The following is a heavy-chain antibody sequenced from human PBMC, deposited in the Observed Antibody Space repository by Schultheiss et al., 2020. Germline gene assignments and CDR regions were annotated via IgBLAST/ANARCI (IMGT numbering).Heavy chain of an antibody. J-gene: IGHJ4*02. CDR3: VKETGRSDLAFDY. Sequence: ESLKISCAASGFTFSSYWMHWVRQGPGQGLVWVSRIHSDGVSITYADSVKGRFTISRDNSKNTVDLQMSSLRAEDTAIYYCVKETGRSDLAFDYWGRGTLVTVSS. CDR1: GFTFSSYW. CDR2: IHSDGVSI. D-gene: IGHD1-26*01. V-gene: IGHV3-74*01.